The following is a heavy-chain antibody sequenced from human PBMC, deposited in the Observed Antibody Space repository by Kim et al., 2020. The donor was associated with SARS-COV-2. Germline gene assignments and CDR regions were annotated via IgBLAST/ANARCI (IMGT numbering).Heavy chain of an antibody. Sequence: ASVKVSCNASGYIFSTYAITWVRQAPGQGLEWMGWISAYNGNTNYAQKFQGRVTMTTDTSTSTVYMELRSLRSDDTAVYYCARTSTGDYWGQGTLVTVSS. D-gene: IGHD3-9*01. CDR3: ARTSTGDY. CDR1: GYIFSTYA. J-gene: IGHJ4*02. CDR2: ISAYNGNT. V-gene: IGHV1-18*04.